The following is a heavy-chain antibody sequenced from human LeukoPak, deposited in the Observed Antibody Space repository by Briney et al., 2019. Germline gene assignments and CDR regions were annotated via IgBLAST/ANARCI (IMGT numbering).Heavy chain of an antibody. Sequence: GGSLRLSCAASGFIFSSYGMHWVRQAPGKGLEWVANIKQDGSEKYYVDSVKGRFTISRDNAKNSLYLQMNSLRAEDTAVYYCARGLKQSSGIGYWGQGTLVTVSS. V-gene: IGHV3-7*01. CDR1: GFIFSSYG. D-gene: IGHD6-13*01. J-gene: IGHJ4*02. CDR3: ARGLKQSSGIGY. CDR2: IKQDGSEK.